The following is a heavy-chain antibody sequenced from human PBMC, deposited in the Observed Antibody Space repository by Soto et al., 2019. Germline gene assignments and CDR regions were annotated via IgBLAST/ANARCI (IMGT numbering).Heavy chain of an antibody. Sequence: PSETLSLTCTVSGGSISSYYWSWIRQPPGKGLEWIGYIYYSGSTNYNPSLKSRVTISVDTSKNQFSLKLSSVTAADTAVYYCARARGGFLGSHGMDGCGQGTTVTVSS. CDR3: ARARGGFLGSHGMDG. J-gene: IGHJ6*02. CDR2: IYYSGST. V-gene: IGHV4-59*12. D-gene: IGHD3-3*01. CDR1: GGSISSYY.